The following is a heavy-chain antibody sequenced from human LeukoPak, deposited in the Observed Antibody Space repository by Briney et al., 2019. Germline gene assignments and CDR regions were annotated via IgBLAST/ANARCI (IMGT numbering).Heavy chain of an antibody. CDR1: GYTFTGYY. CDR3: ARAFDGRPDRAAAGTTRYGMDV. J-gene: IGHJ6*02. CDR2: INPNSGGT. V-gene: IGHV1-2*02. Sequence: ASVKVSCKASGYTFTGYYMHWVRQGPGQGLEWMGLINPNSGGTNYAQKFQGRVTMTRDTSISTAYMELSRLRSGDTAVYYSARAFDGRPDRAAAGTTRYGMDVWGQGTTVTVSS. D-gene: IGHD6-13*01.